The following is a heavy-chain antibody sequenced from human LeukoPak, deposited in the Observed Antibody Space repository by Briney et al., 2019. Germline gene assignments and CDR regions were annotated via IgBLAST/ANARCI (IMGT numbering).Heavy chain of an antibody. J-gene: IGHJ6*02. Sequence: PGGSLRLSCATSGFTFTNYAMTWVRQAPGKGLEWVSTISGSAENTYYADSVKGRFTISRDNSKNTLYLQMNSLRAEDTAVYYCARDHSSSLGYYGMDVWGQGTTVTVSS. D-gene: IGHD6-13*01. CDR1: GFTFTNYA. CDR2: ISGSAENT. CDR3: ARDHSSSLGYYGMDV. V-gene: IGHV3-23*01.